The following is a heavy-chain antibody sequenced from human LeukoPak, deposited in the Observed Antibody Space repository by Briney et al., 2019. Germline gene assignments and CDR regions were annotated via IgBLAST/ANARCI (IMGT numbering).Heavy chain of an antibody. Sequence: GGSLRLSCAASGFTFSSYAMSWVRQAPGKGLEWVSAISGSGGSTYYAGSVKGRFTISRDNSKNTLYLQMNSLRAEDTAVYYCAKRAYYYDSSGYYDYFDYWGQGTLVTVSS. CDR3: AKRAYYYDSSGYYDYFDY. CDR2: ISGSGGST. V-gene: IGHV3-23*01. D-gene: IGHD3-22*01. CDR1: GFTFSSYA. J-gene: IGHJ4*02.